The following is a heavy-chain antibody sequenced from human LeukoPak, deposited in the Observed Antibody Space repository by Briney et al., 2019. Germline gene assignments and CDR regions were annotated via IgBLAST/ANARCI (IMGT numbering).Heavy chain of an antibody. V-gene: IGHV1-69*04. J-gene: IGHJ4*02. CDR1: GGTFSSYA. Sequence: SVKVSCKASGGTFSSYAISWVRQAPGQGLEWMGRIIPILGIANYAQKFQGRVTITADKSTSTAYMELSSLRSEDTAVYYCARGDDSSGYYVLAYWGQGTLVTASS. CDR2: IIPILGIA. CDR3: ARGDDSSGYYVLAY. D-gene: IGHD3-22*01.